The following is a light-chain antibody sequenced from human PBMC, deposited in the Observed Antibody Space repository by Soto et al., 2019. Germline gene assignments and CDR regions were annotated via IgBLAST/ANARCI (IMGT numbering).Light chain of an antibody. CDR2: GAS. CDR3: QQYGSSPPRT. J-gene: IGKJ1*01. Sequence: TQSPATLSASVGARVTITCRARQNIGTWLAWYQQKPGQAPRLLIYGASTRATDVPDRFSGSGSGADFTLTISRLEPEDFAVYYCQQYGSSPPRTFGQGTKVE. V-gene: IGKV3-20*01. CDR1: QNIGTW.